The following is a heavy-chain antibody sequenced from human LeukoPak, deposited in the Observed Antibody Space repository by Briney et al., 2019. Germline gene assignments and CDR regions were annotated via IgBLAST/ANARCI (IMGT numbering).Heavy chain of an antibody. J-gene: IGHJ5*02. D-gene: IGHD1-26*01. CDR3: ARGSPKWELLFWFDP. Sequence: KTSETLSLTCTVSGGSISSGGYYWSWIRQHPGKGLEWIGYIYYSGSTYYTPSLKSRVTISVDTSKNQFSLKLSSVTAADTAVYYCARGSPKWELLFWFDPWGQGTLVTVSS. V-gene: IGHV4-31*03. CDR2: IYYSGST. CDR1: GGSISSGGYY.